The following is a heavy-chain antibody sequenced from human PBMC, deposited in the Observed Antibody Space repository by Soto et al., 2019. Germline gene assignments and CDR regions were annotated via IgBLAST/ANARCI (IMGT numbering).Heavy chain of an antibody. J-gene: IGHJ4*02. CDR3: TRGGRESNWNEGNFEY. V-gene: IGHV1-18*04. CDR1: GYTFSSYN. D-gene: IGHD1-20*01. Sequence: ASVKVSCKASGYTFSSYNINWVRQAPGQGLEWMGRIVPKIGSINYIRKFQGRPTLTADKSTRTAFLELSSLRPEDTVVYYCTRGGRESNWNEGNFEYWGQGTQVTV. CDR2: IVPKIGSI.